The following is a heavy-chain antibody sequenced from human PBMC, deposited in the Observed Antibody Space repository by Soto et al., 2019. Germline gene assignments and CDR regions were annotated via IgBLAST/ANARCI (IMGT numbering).Heavy chain of an antibody. J-gene: IGHJ4*02. CDR1: GFTFSSYA. CDR2: ISSNGGST. CDR3: VKDRGAIAAAGPFDY. D-gene: IGHD6-13*01. Sequence: GGSLRLSCSASGFTFSSYAMHWVRQAPGKGLEYVSAISSNGGSTYYADSVKGRFTISRDNSKNTLYLQMSSLRAEDTAVYYCVKDRGAIAAAGPFDYWGQGTLVTVSS. V-gene: IGHV3-64D*06.